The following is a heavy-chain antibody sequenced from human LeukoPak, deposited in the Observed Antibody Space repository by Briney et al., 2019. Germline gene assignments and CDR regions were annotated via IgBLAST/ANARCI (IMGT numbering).Heavy chain of an antibody. CDR3: AGVVATTDADAFDI. CDR1: GGSISSSSYY. D-gene: IGHD5-12*01. CDR2: IYYSGST. J-gene: IGHJ3*02. Sequence: SETLSLTCTVSGGSISSSSYYWGWIRQPPGKGLEWIGYIYYSGSTNYNPSLKSRVTISVDTSKNQFSLKLSSVTAADTAVYYCAGVVATTDADAFDIWGQGTMVTVSS. V-gene: IGHV4-61*05.